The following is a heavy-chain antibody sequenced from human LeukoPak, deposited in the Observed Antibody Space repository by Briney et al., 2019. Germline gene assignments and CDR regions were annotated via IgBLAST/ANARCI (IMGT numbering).Heavy chain of an antibody. V-gene: IGHV3-74*01. CDR3: ARDLYFPTYYYDSSGYHRPDY. CDR1: GFTFSSYW. Sequence: GGSLRLSWAASGFTFSSYWMHWVRQAPGKGLVWVSRINSDGSSTSYADSVKGRFTISRDNAKNTLYLQMNSLRAEDTAVYYCARDLYFPTYYYDSSGYHRPDYWGQGTLVTVSS. D-gene: IGHD3-22*01. CDR2: INSDGSST. J-gene: IGHJ4*02.